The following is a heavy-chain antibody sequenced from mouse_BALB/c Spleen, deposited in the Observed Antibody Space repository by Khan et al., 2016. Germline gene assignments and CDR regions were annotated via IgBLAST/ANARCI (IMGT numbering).Heavy chain of an antibody. CDR1: GYSFTGYY. CDR3: ASPYGSSYVGFAY. D-gene: IGHD1-1*01. Sequence: LVKTGASVKISCKASGYSFTGYYMHWVKQSHGKSLEWIGYITSYNGATSYNQKLKGEATFTVDTSSSTAYMQFNSLTSEDSAVYYCASPYGSSYVGFAYWGQGTLVTVAA. J-gene: IGHJ3*01. V-gene: IGHV1S34*01. CDR2: ITSYNGAT.